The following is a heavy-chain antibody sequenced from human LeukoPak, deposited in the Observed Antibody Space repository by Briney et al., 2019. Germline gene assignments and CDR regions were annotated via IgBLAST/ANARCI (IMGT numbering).Heavy chain of an antibody. V-gene: IGHV4-39*07. Sequence: SETLSLTCTVSGGSISSSSYYWGWIRQPPGKGLEWIGSIYHSGSTYYNPSLKSRVTISVDTSKNQFSLKLSSVTAADTAVYYCARASRWLQSDYFDYWGQGTLVTVSS. J-gene: IGHJ4*02. CDR3: ARASRWLQSDYFDY. CDR2: IYHSGST. CDR1: GGSISSSSYY. D-gene: IGHD5-24*01.